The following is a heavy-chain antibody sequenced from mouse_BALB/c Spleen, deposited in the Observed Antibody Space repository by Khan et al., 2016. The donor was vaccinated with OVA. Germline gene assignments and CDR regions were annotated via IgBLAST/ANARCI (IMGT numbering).Heavy chain of an antibody. CDR2: IWSGGTT. Sequence: VQLQESGPGLVQPSQNLSITCTVSGFSLTTYGVHWVRQSPGKGLEWLGVIWSGGTTDYNAAFISRLSISKDNSKSQVFFKMNSLQGDDTGMYYCARKSYMYDFTYWGQGTLVTVSA. CDR1: GFSLTTYG. D-gene: IGHD2-14*01. J-gene: IGHJ3*01. CDR3: ARKSYMYDFTY. V-gene: IGHV2-2*01.